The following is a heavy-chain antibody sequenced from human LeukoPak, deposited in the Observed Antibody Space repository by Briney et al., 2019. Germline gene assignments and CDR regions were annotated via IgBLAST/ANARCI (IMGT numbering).Heavy chain of an antibody. CDR2: IYTTGST. D-gene: IGHD3-9*01. V-gene: IGHV4-61*02. J-gene: IGHJ4*02. Sequence: KSSDTLSLTCTVSGGSISSGSSYWSWIRQPAGKGLEWIGRIYTTGSTNYNPSLKSRVTISVDTSKNQFSLKLRSVTAADTAVYYCARERGSLTGYLSIDYWGQGTLVTVSS. CDR1: GGSISSGSSY. CDR3: ARERGSLTGYLSIDY.